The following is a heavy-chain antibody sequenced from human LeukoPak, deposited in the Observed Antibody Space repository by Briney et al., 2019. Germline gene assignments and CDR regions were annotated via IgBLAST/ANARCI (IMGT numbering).Heavy chain of an antibody. D-gene: IGHD4-17*01. CDR2: ISSSSSYI. J-gene: IGHJ3*02. CDR1: GFTFTSYS. CDR3: ARDLYGDFAFDI. Sequence: GGSLRLSCAASGFTFTSYSMNWVRQAPGKGLEWVSSISSSSSYIYYADSVKGRFTISRDSAKNSLYLQMNSLRAEDTAVYYCARDLYGDFAFDIWGQGTMVTVSS. V-gene: IGHV3-21*01.